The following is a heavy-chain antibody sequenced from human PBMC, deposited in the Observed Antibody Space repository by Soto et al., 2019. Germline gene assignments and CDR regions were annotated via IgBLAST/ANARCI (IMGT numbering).Heavy chain of an antibody. V-gene: IGHV3-15*07. CDR3: RGSYDP. CDR2: IKSKIDGGTA. Sequence: SVSNAWMNWVRQAPGKGLEWVGRIKSKIDGGTADYAAPVKGRFTILRDDSKNTLYLQMNSLTTEDTAVYYCRGSYDPWGQGTLVTVSS. J-gene: IGHJ5*02. CDR1: SVSNAW. D-gene: IGHD1-26*01.